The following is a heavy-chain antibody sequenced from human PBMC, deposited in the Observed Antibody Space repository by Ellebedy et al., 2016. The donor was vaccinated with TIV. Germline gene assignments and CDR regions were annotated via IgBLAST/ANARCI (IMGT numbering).Heavy chain of an antibody. D-gene: IGHD5-24*01. CDR1: GYTFTGYY. CDR3: AREALGGATSPTSF. CDR2: INPNSGGT. J-gene: IGHJ4*02. V-gene: IGHV1-2*02. Sequence: ASVKVSCXASGYTFTGYYMHWVRQAPGQGLEWMGWINPNSGGTNYAQKFQGRVTMTRDTSIRTAYMELSSLRFDDTAVYYCAREALGGATSPTSFWGQGTLVTVSS.